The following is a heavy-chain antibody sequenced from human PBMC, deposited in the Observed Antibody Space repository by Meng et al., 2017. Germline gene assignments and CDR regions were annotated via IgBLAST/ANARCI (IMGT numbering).Heavy chain of an antibody. CDR3: ARDPGPPLYSSESLDY. CDR2: INAGNGNT. V-gene: IGHV1-3*01. Sequence: ASVKVSCKASGYTFTSYAMHWVRQAPGQRLEWMGWINAGNGNTKYSQKFQGRVTITRDTSASTAYMKLSSLRSEDTAVYYGARDPGPPLYSSESLDYWGQGTLVTVSS. CDR1: GYTFTSYA. J-gene: IGHJ4*02. D-gene: IGHD6-19*01.